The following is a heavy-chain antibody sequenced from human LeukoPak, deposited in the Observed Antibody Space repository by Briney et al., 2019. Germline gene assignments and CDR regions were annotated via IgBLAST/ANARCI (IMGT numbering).Heavy chain of an antibody. Sequence: AASVKVSCKASGYTFTGYYMHWVRQAPGQGLEWMGWINPNSGGTNYAQKFQGRVTMTRDTSISTAYMELSRLRSDDTAVYYCARGEQWLVPWVVTIGDYWGQGTLVTVSS. J-gene: IGHJ4*02. CDR1: GYTFTGYY. V-gene: IGHV1-2*02. D-gene: IGHD6-19*01. CDR3: ARGEQWLVPWVVTIGDY. CDR2: INPNSGGT.